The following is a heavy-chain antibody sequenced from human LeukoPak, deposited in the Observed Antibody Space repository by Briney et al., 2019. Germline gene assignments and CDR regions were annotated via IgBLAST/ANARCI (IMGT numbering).Heavy chain of an antibody. D-gene: IGHD2-2*01. V-gene: IGHV3-30*04. Sequence: GGSLRLSCAASGFTFSSYAMHWVRQAPGKGLEWVSVISCDGSNKYYADSVKGRFTISRDNSKNTLYLKMNSLRAEDTAVYYFARDCSSTRCGSGEFWFDPWGQGTLVTVSS. CDR2: ISCDGSNK. CDR3: ARDCSSTRCGSGEFWFDP. J-gene: IGHJ5*02. CDR1: GFTFSSYA.